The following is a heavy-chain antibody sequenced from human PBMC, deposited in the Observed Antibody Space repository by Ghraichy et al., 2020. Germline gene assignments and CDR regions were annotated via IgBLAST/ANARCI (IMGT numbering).Heavy chain of an antibody. CDR1: GFTFRSYS. D-gene: IGHD5-12*01. CDR2: IGADAVTP. J-gene: IGHJ5*02. CDR3: AKGGHNTGYGFDT. Sequence: GGSLRLSCATSGFTFRSYSMNWVRQAPGKGMEWVSIIGADAVTPYYADSVKGRFTVSRDNSKNTLYLIMSGLRAEDTAVYYCAKGGHNTGYGFDTWGQGTLVTVSS. V-gene: IGHV3-23*01.